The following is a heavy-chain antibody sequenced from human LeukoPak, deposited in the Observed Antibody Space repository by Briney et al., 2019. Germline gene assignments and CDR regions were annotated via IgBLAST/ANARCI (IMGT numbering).Heavy chain of an antibody. CDR3: GKDSRSGSGYLLGPGV. CDR2: ISHDGRKK. CDR1: GFTFSISA. Sequence: GRSLRLSCVASGFTFSISATRWVRHTPGMGLEWGTDISHDGRKKQYAHSVKGRSTIPRDNSKNTLHLQMNSPRPEDTAVYYCGKDSRSGSGYLLGPGVWGQGTMVTVSS. D-gene: IGHD3-22*01. J-gene: IGHJ3*01. V-gene: IGHV3-30*04.